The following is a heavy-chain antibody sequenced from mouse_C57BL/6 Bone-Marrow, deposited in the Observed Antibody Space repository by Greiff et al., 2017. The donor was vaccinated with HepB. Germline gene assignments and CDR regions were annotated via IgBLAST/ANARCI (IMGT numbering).Heavy chain of an antibody. D-gene: IGHD2-4*01. CDR1: GYTFTSYW. V-gene: IGHV1-72*01. J-gene: IGHJ4*01. CDR2: IDPNSGGT. CDR3: ARRVYDYDESMDD. Sequence: VQLQQPGAELVKPGASVKLSCKASGYTFTSYWMHWVKQRPGRGLEWIGSIDPNSGGTKYNQKFKSKATLTVDKPSSPAYMQLSSLSAEDSAVYCCARRVYDYDESMDDGGQGTSVTVSS.